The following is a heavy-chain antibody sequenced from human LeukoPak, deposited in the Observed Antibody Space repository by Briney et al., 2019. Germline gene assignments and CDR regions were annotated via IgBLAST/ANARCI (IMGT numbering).Heavy chain of an antibody. Sequence: ASVKVSCKASGYTFTSYDINWVRQATGQGLEWMGWMNPNGGNTGYAQKFQGRVTMTRNTSITTAYMELSSLTSEDTAVYYCAREMNPYYYYYGMDVWGQGTTVTVSS. V-gene: IGHV1-8*01. J-gene: IGHJ6*02. CDR2: MNPNGGNT. D-gene: IGHD1-14*01. CDR3: AREMNPYYYYYGMDV. CDR1: GYTFTSYD.